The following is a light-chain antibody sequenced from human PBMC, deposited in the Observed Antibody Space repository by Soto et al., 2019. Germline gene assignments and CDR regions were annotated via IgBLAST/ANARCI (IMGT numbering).Light chain of an antibody. CDR1: QSVSTY. CDR2: EAS. J-gene: IGKJ3*01. CDR3: QQRNLWPPLFT. Sequence: EIVLTQSPATLSLSPGERATLSCRASQSVSTYLAWYQQKPGHAPRLLIYEASNRATGIPARFSGSGSGTDVTLTISSLEPEDIAIYYCQQRNLWPPLFTFGPGTKVDVK. V-gene: IGKV3-11*01.